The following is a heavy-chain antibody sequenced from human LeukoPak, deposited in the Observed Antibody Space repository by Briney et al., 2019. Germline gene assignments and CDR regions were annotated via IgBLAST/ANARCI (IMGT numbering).Heavy chain of an antibody. CDR1: GGSISSSSYF. CDR2: IYYSGST. J-gene: IGHJ5*02. V-gene: IGHV4-39*07. Sequence: SETLSLTCTVSGGSISSSSYFWGWIRQPPGKGLEWIGSIYYSGSTNYNPSLKSRVTISVDTSKNQFSLKLSSVTAADTAVYYCARARSSTSSFDPWGQGTLVTVSS. D-gene: IGHD2-2*01. CDR3: ARARSSTSSFDP.